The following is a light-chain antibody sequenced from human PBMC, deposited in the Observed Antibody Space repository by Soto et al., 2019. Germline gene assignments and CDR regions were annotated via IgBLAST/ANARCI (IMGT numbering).Light chain of an antibody. CDR1: SGHSSYA. Sequence: QLVLTQSPSASASLGASVKLTCTLSSGHSSYAIAWHQKQPGKGPRYLMDLNNDGSHTKGDGIPDRFSGSSSGAERYLIISSLQSEDEADYYCTSYTGNTLVVFGGGTKLTVL. V-gene: IGLV4-69*01. CDR3: TSYTGNTLVV. CDR2: LNNDGSH. J-gene: IGLJ2*01.